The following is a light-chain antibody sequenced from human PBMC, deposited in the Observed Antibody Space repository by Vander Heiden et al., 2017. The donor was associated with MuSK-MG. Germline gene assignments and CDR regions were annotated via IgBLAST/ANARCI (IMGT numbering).Light chain of an antibody. J-gene: IGKJ4*01. CDR2: GAS. CDR3: QQYDNWPIT. CDR1: QSVSSN. V-gene: IGKV3-15*01. Sequence: EIVMPQSPATLSVSPGERVTLSCRASQSVSSNLAWYQQKPGQAPRLLIYGASARATGIPARFSGSGSGTEFSLTISSLQSEDFAVYFCQQYDNWPITFGGGTKVEIK.